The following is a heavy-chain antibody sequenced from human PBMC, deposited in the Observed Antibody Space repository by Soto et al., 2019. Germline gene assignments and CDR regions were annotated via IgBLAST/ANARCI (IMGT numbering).Heavy chain of an antibody. CDR1: GFSLRNTEMA. CDR3: VHLFTGVCSSDFDS. J-gene: IGHJ4*02. D-gene: IGHD2-21*02. V-gene: IGHV2-5*02. CDR2: IYGDDEK. Sequence: QITLKESGPTLAKPTQTLTLTCSFSGFSLRNTEMAVGWIRQPPGKALEWLTLIYGDDEKRYNPSLKSRITPIKDPPYIQVVLTMTNMDTVDTGTFCCVHLFTGVCSSDFDSWGQGTLVTFSS.